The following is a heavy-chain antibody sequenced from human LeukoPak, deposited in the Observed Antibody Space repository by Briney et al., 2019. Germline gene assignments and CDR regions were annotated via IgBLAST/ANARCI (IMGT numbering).Heavy chain of an antibody. J-gene: IGHJ4*02. CDR3: ARVESGYDFWSGFDY. V-gene: IGHV3-9*01. Sequence: GRSLRLSCAASGFTFDDYAMHWVRQVPGRGLEWVSHITWNSGTKTYADSVRDRFTISRDNAKNSLYLQMNSLRPEDTALYYCARVESGYDFWSGFDYWGQGTLVTVSS. D-gene: IGHD3-3*01. CDR2: ITWNSGTK. CDR1: GFTFDDYA.